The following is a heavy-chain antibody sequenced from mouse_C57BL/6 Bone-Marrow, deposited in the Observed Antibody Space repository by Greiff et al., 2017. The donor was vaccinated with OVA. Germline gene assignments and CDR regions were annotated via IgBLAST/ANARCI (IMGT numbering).Heavy chain of an antibody. CDR1: GYTFTDYN. J-gene: IGHJ1*03. CDR2: INPNNGGT. Sequence: EVQLQQSGPELVKPGASVKIPCKASGYTFTDYNMDWVKQSHGKSLEWIGDINPNNGGTIYNQKFKGKATLTVDKSSSTAYMELRSLTSEDTAVYYCARGYYYSNPHWYFDVWGTGTTVTVSS. CDR3: ARGYYYSNPHWYFDV. D-gene: IGHD2-5*01. V-gene: IGHV1-18*01.